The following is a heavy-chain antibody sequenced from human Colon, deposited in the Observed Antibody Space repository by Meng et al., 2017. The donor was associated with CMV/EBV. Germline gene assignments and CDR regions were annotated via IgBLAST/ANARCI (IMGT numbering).Heavy chain of an antibody. Sequence: QLQLQGVGPGLVKPSETLSLTCTVSGGSISSSTYYWGWIRQTPGKGLEWIGNIYYSGYTYYNPSLKSRLTISVDTSKNQFSLKLTSVTAADTAVYYCATDYGDYYFDRWGQGTLVTVSS. CDR2: IYYSGYT. V-gene: IGHV4-39*07. D-gene: IGHD4-17*01. CDR3: ATDYGDYYFDR. CDR1: GGSISSSTYY. J-gene: IGHJ4*02.